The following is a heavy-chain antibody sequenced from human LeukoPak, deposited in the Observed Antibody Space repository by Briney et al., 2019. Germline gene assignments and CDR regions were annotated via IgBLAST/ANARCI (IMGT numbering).Heavy chain of an antibody. J-gene: IGHJ4*02. CDR1: GSRFTSYW. V-gene: IGHV5-51*01. CDR3: ARHLVLDYFDY. CDR2: IYPGDSDT. Sequence: GASLKISCKGSGSRFTSYWIGWGRQMPGKGLEWMGIIYPGDSDTRYSPSFQGQVTISADKSISTAYLQWSSLKASDTAMYYCARHLVLDYFDYWGQGTLVTVSS.